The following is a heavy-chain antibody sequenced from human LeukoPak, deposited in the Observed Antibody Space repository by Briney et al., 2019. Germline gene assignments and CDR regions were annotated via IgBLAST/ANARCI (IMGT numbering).Heavy chain of an antibody. D-gene: IGHD1-20*01. CDR3: ARVPGKRYNWNDVRDPFDY. V-gene: IGHV4-34*01. CDR2: INHSGST. J-gene: IGHJ4*02. CDR1: GGSLSGYY. Sequence: SETLSLTCDVYGGSLSGYYWSWIRLPPGKGLEWIGEINHSGSTNYNPSLKSRVTISVDTSKNQFSLKVRSVTAADTAVYYCARVPGKRYNWNDVRDPFDYWGQGTLVTVSS.